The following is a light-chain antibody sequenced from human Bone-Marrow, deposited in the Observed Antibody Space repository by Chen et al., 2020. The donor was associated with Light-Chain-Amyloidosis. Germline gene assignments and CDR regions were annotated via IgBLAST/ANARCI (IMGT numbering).Light chain of an antibody. Sequence: QSALTQPASVSGSPGQSLTISCTASNSDVGKYNLVSWYQHHPGKAPKLIIYGDFKRPSGVSNRFSGSKSGNTASLTISGLQNEDEAHYHCCAYTGSSTWVFGGGTKLTVL. J-gene: IGLJ3*02. CDR3: CAYTGSSTWV. CDR2: GDF. V-gene: IGLV2-23*01. CDR1: NSDVGKYNL.